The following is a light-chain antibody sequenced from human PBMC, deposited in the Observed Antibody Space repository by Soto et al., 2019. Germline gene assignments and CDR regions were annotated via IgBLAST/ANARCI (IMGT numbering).Light chain of an antibody. J-gene: IGKJ1*01. CDR2: GAS. V-gene: IGKV3-15*01. Sequence: DIVMTQSPATLSVSPGERATLSCRASQSVSSNLAWYQQKPGQAPRLLIYGASTRATGIPARFSGSGSGTEFTLTISSLQSEDFAVYYCQQYNNWPRTFGQGTKVDSK. CDR1: QSVSSN. CDR3: QQYNNWPRT.